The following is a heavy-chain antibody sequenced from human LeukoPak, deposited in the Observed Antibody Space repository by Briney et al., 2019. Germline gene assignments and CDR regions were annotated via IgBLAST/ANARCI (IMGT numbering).Heavy chain of an antibody. J-gene: IGHJ4*02. CDR1: GFTFSSYE. CDR3: ARVRGAGYYGSGLDY. Sequence: GGSLRLSCAASGFTFSSYEMSWVRQAPGKGLEWVSYISSSGSTIYYADSVKGRFTISRDNAKNSLYLQMNSLRAEDTAVYYCARVRGAGYYGSGLDYWGQGTLVTVSS. V-gene: IGHV3-48*03. CDR2: ISSSGSTI. D-gene: IGHD3-10*01.